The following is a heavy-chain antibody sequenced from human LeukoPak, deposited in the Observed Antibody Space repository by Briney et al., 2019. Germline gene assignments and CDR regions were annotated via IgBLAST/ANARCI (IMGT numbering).Heavy chain of an antibody. CDR2: IYYSGST. D-gene: IGHD1-26*01. CDR3: ASLVEATFDDY. CDR1: GGSISSSSYY. V-gene: IGHV4-39*01. Sequence: KPSETLSLTCTVSGGSISSSSYYWGWIRQPPGKGLEWIGSIYYSGSTYYNPSLKSRITISVDTSKNQFSLKLNSVTAADAAVFYCASLVEATFDDYWGQGTLVTVSS. J-gene: IGHJ4*02.